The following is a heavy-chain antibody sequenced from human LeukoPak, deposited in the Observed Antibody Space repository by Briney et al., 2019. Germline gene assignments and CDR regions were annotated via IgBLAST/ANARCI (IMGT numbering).Heavy chain of an antibody. D-gene: IGHD1-7*01. CDR3: AKDRNYGEYYFDY. Sequence: GGSLRLSCAASGFTFSSYAMSWVRQAPGRGLEWVSAISGSGGSTYYADSVKGRFTISRDNSRNTLYLQMNSLRAEDTAVYYCAKDRNYGEYYFDYWGQGTLVTVSS. CDR1: GFTFSSYA. J-gene: IGHJ4*02. V-gene: IGHV3-23*01. CDR2: ISGSGGST.